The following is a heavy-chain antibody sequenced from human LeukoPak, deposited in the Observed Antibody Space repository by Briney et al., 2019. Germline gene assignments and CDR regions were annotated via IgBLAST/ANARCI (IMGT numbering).Heavy chain of an antibody. Sequence: SGGPLRLSCAASGFTFRSYDMYWVREATGKGLEGVSTIGTIGDTYHPDSVKGRFTISRDDAKNSLYLQMNSLRAGDTAVYYCVRERRELPLYDALDVWGQGTMVTVSS. CDR2: IGTIGDT. CDR1: GFTFRSYD. V-gene: IGHV3-13*01. CDR3: VRERRELPLYDALDV. D-gene: IGHD3-3*01. J-gene: IGHJ3*01.